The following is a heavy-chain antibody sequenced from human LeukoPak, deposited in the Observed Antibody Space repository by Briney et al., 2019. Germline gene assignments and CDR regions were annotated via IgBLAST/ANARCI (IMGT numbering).Heavy chain of an antibody. CDR2: TYYRSKWYN. CDR1: GDSVSSDITA. Sequence: SQTLSLTCAISGDSVSSDITAWNWIRQSPSRGLEWLGRTYYRSKWYNDYAVSVKSRITINPDTSKNQFSLQLNSVTPEDTAVYYCARVSSSSALYGMDVWGQGTTVTVSS. CDR3: ARVSSSSALYGMDV. V-gene: IGHV6-1*01. D-gene: IGHD6-6*01. J-gene: IGHJ6*02.